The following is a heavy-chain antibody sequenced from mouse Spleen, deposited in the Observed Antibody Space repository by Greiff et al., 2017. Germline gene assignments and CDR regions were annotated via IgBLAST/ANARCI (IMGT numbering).Heavy chain of an antibody. CDR1: GFTFSSYA. CDR3: ARHGTTVVRAMDY. CDR2: ISSGGGNT. D-gene: IGHD1-1*01. V-gene: IGHV5-9*01. Sequence: EVMLVESGGGLVKLGGSLKLSCAASGFTFSSYAMSWVRQTPEKRLEWVATISSGGGNTYYPDSVKGRFTISRDNAKNTLYLQMSSLKSEDTAMYYGARHGTTVVRAMDYWGQGTSVTVSS. J-gene: IGHJ4*01.